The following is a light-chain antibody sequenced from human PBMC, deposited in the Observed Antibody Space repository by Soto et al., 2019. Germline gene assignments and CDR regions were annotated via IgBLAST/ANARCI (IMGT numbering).Light chain of an antibody. CDR1: QSFSNTF. CDR2: GAS. CDR3: QQYGNSRT. J-gene: IGKJ1*01. Sequence: EIVLTQSPGTLSLSPGERATLSCRASQSFSNTFLAWYQQKPGQAPRLLIYGASSRATGIPDRFSGSGSGTDFTLTISRLEPEDFAVYYCQQYGNSRTFGQGTKVDI. V-gene: IGKV3-20*01.